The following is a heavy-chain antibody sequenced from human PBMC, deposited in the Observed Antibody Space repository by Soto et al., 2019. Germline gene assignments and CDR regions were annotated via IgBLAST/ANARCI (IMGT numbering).Heavy chain of an antibody. J-gene: IGHJ4*02. V-gene: IGHV3-11*01. CDR2: ISGNGRII. CDR1: GFIFSDYY. Sequence: LRLSCATSGFIFSDYYMHWIRQAPGKGLEWISYISGNGRIIQYADSAKGQFTISRENAQNSLYLQMNSLRAEDTALYFCARDFDADSRTDFDYWGQGTLVTVSS. CDR3: ARDFDADSRTDFDY. D-gene: IGHD4-17*01.